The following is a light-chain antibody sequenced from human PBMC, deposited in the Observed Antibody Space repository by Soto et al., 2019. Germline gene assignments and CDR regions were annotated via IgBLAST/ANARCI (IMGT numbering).Light chain of an antibody. CDR3: QQYQTWPPIT. V-gene: IGKV3-15*01. CDR2: ETS. CDR1: QSVGSR. Sequence: EIVMRQAPGTVSVSPGEGIVLSCRASQSVGSRVAWYQQKFGQPPRLLIYETSTRANGIPARFSGSGSGTDFTLSISSLVPGDVGIYSCQQYQTWPPITCGQGKRLEIK. J-gene: IGKJ5*01.